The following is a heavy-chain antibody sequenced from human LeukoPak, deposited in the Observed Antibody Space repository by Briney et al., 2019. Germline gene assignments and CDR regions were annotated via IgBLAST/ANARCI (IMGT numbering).Heavy chain of an antibody. Sequence: PSETLSLTCTVSGYSISSGYYGGWIRQPPGKGLEWIGRIYHSGSTYYNPSLKSRVTISVDTSKNHFSLKLSAVTAADTAVYYCARGHGDGYNYYYYYMDVWGKGTTVTVSS. CDR3: ARGHGDGYNYYYYYMDV. V-gene: IGHV4-38-2*02. D-gene: IGHD5-24*01. CDR1: GYSISSGYY. CDR2: IYHSGST. J-gene: IGHJ6*03.